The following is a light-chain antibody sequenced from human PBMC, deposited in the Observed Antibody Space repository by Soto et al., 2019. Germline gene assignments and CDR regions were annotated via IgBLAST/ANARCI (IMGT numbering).Light chain of an antibody. CDR2: GAS. J-gene: IGKJ1*01. CDR1: QSVSSN. Sequence: DIVLTQSPATLSVSPGDRAPLSCRASQSVSSNLAWYQQKPGQAPRLLMYGASIRAAGVPDRFSGSGSGTEFTLTISRLEPEDFTVYYCHHYETFGQGTKVDIK. V-gene: IGKV3-20*01. CDR3: HHYET.